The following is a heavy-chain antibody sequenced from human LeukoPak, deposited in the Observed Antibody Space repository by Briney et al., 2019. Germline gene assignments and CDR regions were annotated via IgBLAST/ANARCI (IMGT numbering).Heavy chain of an antibody. CDR2: IKQDGSEK. V-gene: IGHV3-7*03. J-gene: IGHJ5*02. CDR3: VRDEAGPDH. CDR1: GFTFSSYS. Sequence: GGSLRLSCAASGFTFSSYSMSWVRQAPGKGLEWVANIKQDGSEKYYVDSVKGRFTISRDNAKNSLYLQMNSLSAEDTALYYCVRDEAGPDHWGQGTLVTVSS.